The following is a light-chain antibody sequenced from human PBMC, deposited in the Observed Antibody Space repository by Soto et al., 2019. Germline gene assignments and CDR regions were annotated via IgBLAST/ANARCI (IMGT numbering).Light chain of an antibody. CDR2: GVS. CDR1: QSVSVN. J-gene: IGKJ3*01. Sequence: EIVMTQSPGTLSVSPGERATLSCRASQSVSVNLAWYQQKPGQAPRLLIYGVSTRATGIPARFSGSESGTEFTLTISSLXXXXXXXXYCQQYNDWPFTFGPGTKVDIK. CDR3: QQYNDWPFT. V-gene: IGKV3-15*01.